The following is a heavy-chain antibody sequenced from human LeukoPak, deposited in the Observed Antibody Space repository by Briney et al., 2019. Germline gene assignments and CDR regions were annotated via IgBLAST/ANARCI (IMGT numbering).Heavy chain of an antibody. CDR3: ARHLGGSSGFRYFDY. CDR2: MYYSGST. V-gene: IGHV4-59*08. D-gene: IGHD3-10*01. CDR1: GVSISSYY. J-gene: IGHJ4*02. Sequence: PSETLSLTCTVSGVSISSYYWSWIRQPRGKGLEWIGYMYYSGSTNYNPSLKSRVTILVDTSKNQFSLKLSSVTAADTAVYYCARHLGGSSGFRYFDYWGQGTLVTVSS.